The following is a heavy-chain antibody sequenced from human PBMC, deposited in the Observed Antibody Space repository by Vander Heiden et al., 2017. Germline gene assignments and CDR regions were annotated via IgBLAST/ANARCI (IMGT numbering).Heavy chain of an antibody. CDR2: ISYDGSNK. Sequence: GFTFSSYAMHWVRQAPGKGLEWVAVISYDGSNKYYADSVKGRFTISRDNSKNTLYLQMNSLRAEDTAVYYCARDLQQQLVHVPYYYYGMDVWGQGTTVTVSS. V-gene: IGHV3-30-3*01. CDR1: GFTFSSYA. D-gene: IGHD6-13*01. CDR3: ARDLQQQLVHVPYYYYGMDV. J-gene: IGHJ6*02.